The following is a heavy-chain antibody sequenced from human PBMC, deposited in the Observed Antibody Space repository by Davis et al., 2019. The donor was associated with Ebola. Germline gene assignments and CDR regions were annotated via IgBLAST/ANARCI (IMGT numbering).Heavy chain of an antibody. CDR1: GFTFTNYW. J-gene: IGHJ4*02. V-gene: IGHV3-74*01. Sequence: GESLKISCAASGFTFTNYWMHWVRQVPGKGLVWVSGINGDGSNTFYADSVKGRFTISRDYAMNMVYLQMNSLRAEDTAVYYCTTAFEYWGQGTLVTVPS. D-gene: IGHD2/OR15-2a*01. CDR3: TTAFEY. CDR2: INGDGSNT.